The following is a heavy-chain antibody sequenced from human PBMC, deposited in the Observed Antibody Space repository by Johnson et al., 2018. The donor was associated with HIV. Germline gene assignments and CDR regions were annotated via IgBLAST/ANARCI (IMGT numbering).Heavy chain of an antibody. CDR3: ARRGGSGWSAFDI. D-gene: IGHD6-19*01. CDR1: GFTFSSYW. CDR2: ISSSDSP. V-gene: IGHV3-48*04. J-gene: IGHJ3*02. Sequence: VQLVESGGGLVQPGGSLRLSCAASGFTFSSYWMSWVRQAPGKGLEWVSYISSSDSPGYEDSVKGRFTISRDNAKNSMYLQMNSLRAEDTALYYCARRGGSGWSAFDIWGQGTMVTVSS.